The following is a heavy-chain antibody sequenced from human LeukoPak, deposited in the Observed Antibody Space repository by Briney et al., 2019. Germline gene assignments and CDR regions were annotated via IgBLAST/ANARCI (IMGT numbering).Heavy chain of an antibody. V-gene: IGHV3-30*03. CDR1: GFTFRSYA. CDR3: ARDPYNYNDNNNYGALDI. Sequence: GGSLRLSCVASGFTFRSYAMNWVRQAPGKGLEWVAVISYDGSNKYYADSVKGRFTISRDNSKNTLYLQMDSLRAEDTALYYCARDPYNYNDNNNYGALDIWGQGTMVTVSS. D-gene: IGHD3-22*01. CDR2: ISYDGSNK. J-gene: IGHJ3*02.